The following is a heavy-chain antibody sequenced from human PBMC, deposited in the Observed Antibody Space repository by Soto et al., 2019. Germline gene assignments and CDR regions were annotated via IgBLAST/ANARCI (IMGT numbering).Heavy chain of an antibody. CDR1: GFTFSSYW. CDR2: IKYDESDR. CDR3: LRVVMGHYGIDV. V-gene: IGHV3-74*01. D-gene: IGHD3-16*01. Sequence: EVQLVESGGGLVQPGGSLRLSCAASGFTFSSYWLHWARQAPGKGLEWVSRIKYDESDRGYADSVKGRLTISRYNAKNTASIPINSLRGEAPAVNFRLRVVMGHYGIDVGGQGPTVRVSS. J-gene: IGHJ6*02.